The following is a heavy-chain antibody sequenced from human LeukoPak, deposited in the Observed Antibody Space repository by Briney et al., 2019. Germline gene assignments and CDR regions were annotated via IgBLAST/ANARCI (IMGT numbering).Heavy chain of an antibody. CDR2: ISSNGDNT. Sequence: PGGSLRLSCSASGSPFNTYAIHWVRQAPGKGLEYVAGISSNGDNTDFADSAKGRFTISRDNSKSTLFLQMNSLRAEDTAVYFCTRDSALLGVAFDLWGQGTVVTVSS. J-gene: IGHJ3*01. CDR3: TRDSALLGVAFDL. CDR1: GSPFNTYA. V-gene: IGHV3-64D*06. D-gene: IGHD2-15*01.